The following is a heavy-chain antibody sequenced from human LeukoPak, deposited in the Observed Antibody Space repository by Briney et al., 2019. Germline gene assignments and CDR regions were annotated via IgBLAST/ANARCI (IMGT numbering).Heavy chain of an antibody. CDR1: GFTFSSYA. CDR3: AKDRPRTDAFDI. V-gene: IGHV3-30-3*01. J-gene: IGHJ3*02. D-gene: IGHD1-14*01. Sequence: GGSLRLSCAASGFTFSSYAMHWVRQAPGKGLEWVAVISYDGSNKYYADSVKGRFTISRDNSKNTLYLQMNSLRAEDTAVYYCAKDRPRTDAFDIWGQGTMVTVSS. CDR2: ISYDGSNK.